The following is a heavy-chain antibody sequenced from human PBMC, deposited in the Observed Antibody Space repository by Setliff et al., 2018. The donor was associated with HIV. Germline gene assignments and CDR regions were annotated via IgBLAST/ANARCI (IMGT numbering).Heavy chain of an antibody. V-gene: IGHV3-33*08. J-gene: IGHJ6*03. CDR2: IWYDGNNK. D-gene: IGHD3-16*01. CDR3: AREESASSWGYYHYYMDV. CDR1: GFTFSSHW. Sequence: GGSLRLSCAASGFTFSSHWMSWIRQAPGKGLEWVAIIWYDGNNKQYADSMKGRFTISRDNSNNMLYLQMNSLRAEDTAVYYCAREESASSWGYYHYYMDVWGKGTTVTVSS.